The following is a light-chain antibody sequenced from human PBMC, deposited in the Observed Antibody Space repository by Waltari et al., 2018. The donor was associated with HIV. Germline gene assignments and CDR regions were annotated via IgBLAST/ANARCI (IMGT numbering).Light chain of an antibody. V-gene: IGLV1-47*01. CDR3: AAWDDSLSGWV. CDR2: RKS. CDR1: SSNIGDNY. J-gene: IGLJ3*02. Sequence: QSALTQPTSTSGTPGQTVTIPCSGSSSNIGDNYVSWYQQLPGTAPKLLIYRKSQRPSGVRDRFSGSKSGTSASLAINDLRSEDEAEYHCAAWDDSLSGWVFGGGTNLTVL.